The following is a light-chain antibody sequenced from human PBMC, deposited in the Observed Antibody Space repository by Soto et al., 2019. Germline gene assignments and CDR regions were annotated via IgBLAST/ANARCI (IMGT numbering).Light chain of an antibody. Sequence: QSVRTQPSSASGSPGQSVAISCTGTSSDVGGYDFVSWYQQHPGKAPRLVIYEVTKRPSGIADRFSGSKSGNTASLTVSGLQAEDEADYYCSSYAGNRHFYVFGTGTKVTVL. J-gene: IGLJ1*01. V-gene: IGLV2-8*01. CDR3: SSYAGNRHFYV. CDR2: EVT. CDR1: SSDVGGYDF.